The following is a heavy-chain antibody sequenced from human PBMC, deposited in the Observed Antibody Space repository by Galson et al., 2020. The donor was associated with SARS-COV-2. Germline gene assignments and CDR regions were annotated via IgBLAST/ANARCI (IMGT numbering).Heavy chain of an antibody. V-gene: IGHV3-21*01. Sequence: GESLKISCAASGFTFSSYSMNWVRQAPGKGLEWVSSISSSSSYIYYADSVKGRFTISRDNAKNSLYLQMNSLRAEDTAVYYCASDLYYDSSGPTTGTFDYWGQGTLVTVSS. CDR1: GFTFSSYS. CDR3: ASDLYYDSSGPTTGTFDY. J-gene: IGHJ4*02. D-gene: IGHD3-22*01. CDR2: ISSSSSYI.